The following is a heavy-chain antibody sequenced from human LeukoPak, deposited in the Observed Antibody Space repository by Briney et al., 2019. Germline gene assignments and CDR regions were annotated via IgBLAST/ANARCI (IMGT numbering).Heavy chain of an antibody. J-gene: IGHJ4*02. V-gene: IGHV3-53*01. D-gene: IGHD4-17*01. CDR2: IYSGGST. Sequence: GGSLRLSCAASGFTVSSNYMSWVRQAPGKGLEWVSVIYSGGSTYYADSVKGRFTISRDNSKNTLYLQMNSLRAEDTAVYYCASISPATVSDFDYWGQGTLVTVSS. CDR1: GFTVSSNY. CDR3: ASISPATVSDFDY.